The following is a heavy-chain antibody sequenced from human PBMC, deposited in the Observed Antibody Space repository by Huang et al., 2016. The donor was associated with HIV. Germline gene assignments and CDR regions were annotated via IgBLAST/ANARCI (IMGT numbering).Heavy chain of an antibody. V-gene: IGHV1-2*02. CDR2: INPNRGGT. J-gene: IGHJ3*02. D-gene: IGHD3-22*01. CDR3: GYDSSGLDAFDI. Sequence: QVQLVQSGAEVQKPGASVKVSCKASGYTFTGYYMHWVRQAPGQGLGWMGWINPNRGGTNYAQKFQGRVTMTRDTSISTAYMELSRLRSDDTAVYYCGYDSSGLDAFDIWGQGTMVTVSS. CDR1: GYTFTGYY.